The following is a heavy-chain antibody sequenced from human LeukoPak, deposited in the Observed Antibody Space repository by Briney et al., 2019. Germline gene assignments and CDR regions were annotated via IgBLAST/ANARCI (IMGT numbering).Heavy chain of an antibody. V-gene: IGHV1-18*01. CDR2: ISAYNGNT. CDR3: ARSSIAARPWWFDP. J-gene: IGHJ5*02. Sequence: ASVKVSCKASGYTFTSYGISWVRQAPAQGLEWMGWISAYNGNTNYAQKLQGRVTMTTDTSTSTAYMELRSLRSDDTAVYYCARSSIAARPWWFDPWGQGTLVTVSS. D-gene: IGHD6-6*01. CDR1: GYTFTSYG.